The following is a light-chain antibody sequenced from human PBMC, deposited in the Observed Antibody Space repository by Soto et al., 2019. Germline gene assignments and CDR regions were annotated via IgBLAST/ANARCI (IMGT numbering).Light chain of an antibody. J-gene: IGKJ1*01. V-gene: IGKV1-5*03. CDR2: KES. CDR1: QYISSW. CDR3: HQSNNFPWT. Sequence: DIQMTQSPSTLSASVGDRVTITCRASQYISSWLAWYQQKPGKAPKLLIYKESFLERGVPSRFSGRGSGTEFALTISSLQPGDFATYYCHQSNNFPWTFGQGTKVELQ.